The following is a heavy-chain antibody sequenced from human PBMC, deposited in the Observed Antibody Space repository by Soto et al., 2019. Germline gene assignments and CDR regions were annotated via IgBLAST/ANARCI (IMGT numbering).Heavy chain of an antibody. CDR2: IWYDGSHK. J-gene: IGHJ4*02. D-gene: IGHD1-26*01. CDR3: ARAVGPFDY. Sequence: QVQLVESGGGVVQPGRSLRLSCAASGFTFSTYGMHWVRQAPGTGLEWVAVIWYDGSHKDYADSVKGRFTISRDNSKNTLYLQMNSLRVEDTAVYYSARAVGPFDYWGQGTLVAVSS. CDR1: GFTFSTYG. V-gene: IGHV3-33*01.